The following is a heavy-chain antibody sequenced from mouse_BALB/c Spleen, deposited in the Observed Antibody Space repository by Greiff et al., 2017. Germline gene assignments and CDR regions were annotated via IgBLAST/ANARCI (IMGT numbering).Heavy chain of an antibody. CDR3: ARGGTGNFDV. CDR2: INPGSGGT. CDR1: GYAFTNYL. D-gene: IGHD1-1*02. Sequence: QVQLQQSGAELVRPGTSVKVSCKASGYAFTNYLIEWVKQRPGQGLEWIGVINPGSGGTNYNEKFKGKATLTADKSSSTAYMQLSSLTSDDSAVYFCARGGTGNFDVWGAGTTVTVSS. V-gene: IGHV1-54*01. J-gene: IGHJ1*01.